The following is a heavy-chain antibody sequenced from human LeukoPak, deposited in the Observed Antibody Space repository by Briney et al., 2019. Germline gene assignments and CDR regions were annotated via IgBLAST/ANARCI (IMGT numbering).Heavy chain of an antibody. V-gene: IGHV1-18*01. Sequence: ASVKVSCKASGYTFTSYGISWVRQAPGQGLEWMGWISAYNGNTNYAQKLQGRVTMTTDTSTSTAYMELRSLRSDDTAVYYCARVYSGWYFDWFDPWGQGTLVTVSS. J-gene: IGHJ5*02. CDR2: ISAYNGNT. D-gene: IGHD6-19*01. CDR1: GYTFTSYG. CDR3: ARVYSGWYFDWFDP.